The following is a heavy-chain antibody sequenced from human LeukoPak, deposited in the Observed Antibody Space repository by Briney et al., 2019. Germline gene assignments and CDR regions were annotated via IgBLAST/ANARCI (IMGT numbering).Heavy chain of an antibody. Sequence: SETLSLTCTVSGGSISSYNWSWIRRQPREELEGIGYIYYSRSTHYNPSPNSRGSITVAPSTSKYYLKLTPVTAAATAVYYCAKSNDSGAFYQFDYWGQGTLVTVSS. CDR1: GGSISSYN. V-gene: IGHV4-59*01. CDR3: AKSNDSGAFYQFDY. D-gene: IGHD3-10*01. J-gene: IGHJ4*02. CDR2: IYYSRST.